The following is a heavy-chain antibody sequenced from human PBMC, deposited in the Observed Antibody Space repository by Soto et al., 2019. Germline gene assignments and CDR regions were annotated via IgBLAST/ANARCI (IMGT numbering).Heavy chain of an antibody. CDR2: TYYRSKWYN. J-gene: IGHJ6*03. D-gene: IGHD4-17*01. Sequence: PSQTLSLTCAISGDTVSSNSAAWNWIRQSPSRGLEWLGRTYYRSKWYNDYAVAVRGRITINPDTSKNHFSLQLNSVTPEDTAVYYCARGPHYGDLLYYMDVWGKGTTVTVSS. CDR3: ARGPHYGDLLYYMDV. CDR1: GDTVSSNSAA. V-gene: IGHV6-1*01.